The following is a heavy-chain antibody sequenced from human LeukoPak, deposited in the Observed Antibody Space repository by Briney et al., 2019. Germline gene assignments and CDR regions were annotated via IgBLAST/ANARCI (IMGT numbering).Heavy chain of an antibody. CDR3: ARGAYRRGVIITY. CDR2: ISSSSSYI. J-gene: IGHJ4*02. V-gene: IGHV3-21*01. Sequence: GGSLRLSCAASGFTFSSYSMNWVRQAPGKGLEWVSSISSSSSYIYYADSVKGRFTISRDNAKNSLYLQMNSLRAEDTAVYYCARGAYRRGVIITYWGQGTLVTVSS. CDR1: GFTFSSYS. D-gene: IGHD3-10*01.